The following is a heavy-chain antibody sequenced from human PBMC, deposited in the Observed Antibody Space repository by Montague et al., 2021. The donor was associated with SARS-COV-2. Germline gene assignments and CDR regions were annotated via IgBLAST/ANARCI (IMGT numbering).Heavy chain of an antibody. D-gene: IGHD3-3*01. CDR2: INWSADKT. CDR1: GFKFDDSG. V-gene: IGHV3-20*04. J-gene: IGHJ6*02. CDR3: ARYYGGSFYGLDV. Sequence: SLRLSCAASGFKFDDSGMTWVRQAPGKGLEWVCDINWSADKTTYADSVKGRFTISRDNAKNSPFLQMNSLRAEDTALYYCARYYGGSFYGLDVWGQGTTVIVSS.